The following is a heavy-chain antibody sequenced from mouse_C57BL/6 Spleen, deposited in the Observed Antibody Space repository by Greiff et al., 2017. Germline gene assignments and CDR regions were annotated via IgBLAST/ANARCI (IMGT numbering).Heavy chain of an antibody. J-gene: IGHJ2*01. Sequence: VQLQQPGAELVKPGASVKLSCKASGYTFTSYWMHWVKQRPGQGLEWIGMIHPNSGSTNYNEKFKSKATLTVDKSSSTAYMQLSSLTSEDSAVYYCARSFITTVAYYFDDWGQGTTLTVSS. CDR1: GYTFTSYW. CDR2: IHPNSGST. D-gene: IGHD1-1*01. V-gene: IGHV1-64*01. CDR3: ARSFITTVAYYFDD.